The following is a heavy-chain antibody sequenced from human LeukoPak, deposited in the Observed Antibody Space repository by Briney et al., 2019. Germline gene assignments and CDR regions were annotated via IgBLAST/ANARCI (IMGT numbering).Heavy chain of an antibody. Sequence: GRSLRLSCAASGFTFGDYAMHWVRQAPGKGLEWVSGISWNSGDIGYADSVKGRFTISRDNAKNSLYLQMNSLRVEDMALYYCAKGKDVAVAGTFDYWGQGTLVTVSS. V-gene: IGHV3-9*03. CDR2: ISWNSGDI. D-gene: IGHD6-19*01. CDR1: GFTFGDYA. CDR3: AKGKDVAVAGTFDY. J-gene: IGHJ4*02.